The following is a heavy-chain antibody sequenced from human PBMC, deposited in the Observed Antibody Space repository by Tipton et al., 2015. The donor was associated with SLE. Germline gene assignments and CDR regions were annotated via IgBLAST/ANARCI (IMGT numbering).Heavy chain of an antibody. D-gene: IGHD2-2*01. Sequence: GSLRLSCAASGIIFSDAWMSWVRQAPGKGLEWVGRIKGKADNGTTDYSAPVKGRFTISRDDSANTLYLQMNSLKTEDTGVYYCTTVLPMPAAPTDDYWGQGTLVTVSS. CDR1: GIIFSDAW. CDR3: TTVLPMPAAPTDDY. J-gene: IGHJ4*02. CDR2: IKGKADNGTT. V-gene: IGHV3-15*01.